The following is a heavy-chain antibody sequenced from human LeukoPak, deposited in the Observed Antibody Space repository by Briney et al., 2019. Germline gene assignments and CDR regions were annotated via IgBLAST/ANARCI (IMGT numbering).Heavy chain of an antibody. Sequence: PSGTLSLTCTVSGGSISSYYWSWIRQPPGKGLEWIGYIYYSGSTNYNPSLKSRVTISVDTSKNQFSLKLSSVTAADTAVYYCARRSRYYDILTGYYSGYYFDYWGQGTLVTVSS. CDR2: IYYSGST. D-gene: IGHD3-9*01. CDR1: GGSISSYY. V-gene: IGHV4-59*12. CDR3: ARRSRYYDILTGYYSGYYFDY. J-gene: IGHJ4*02.